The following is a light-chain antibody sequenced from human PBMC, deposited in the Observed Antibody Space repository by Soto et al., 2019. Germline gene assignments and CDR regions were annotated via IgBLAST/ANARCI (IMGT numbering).Light chain of an antibody. J-gene: IGLJ2*01. CDR2: DTN. CDR1: ELWDKH. CDR3: QAWDSTTEG. Sequence: SYELTQPPSVSVSPGQTASITCSGYELWDKHASWYQQKPGQSPVLVIYDTNKRPSGIPERFSGSNSGNTATLTISGTQTMDEADYYCQAWDSTTEGFGGGTKLTVL. V-gene: IGLV3-1*01.